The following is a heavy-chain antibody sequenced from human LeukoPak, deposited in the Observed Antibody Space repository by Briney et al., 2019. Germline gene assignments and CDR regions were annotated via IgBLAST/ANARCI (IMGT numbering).Heavy chain of an antibody. D-gene: IGHD3-10*02. CDR1: GFTFSSYG. CDR3: ARRGDSPMIGDH. Sequence: GESLRLSCAASGFTFSSYGMNWVRQAPGKGLEWLSYLSNTGNIHYAQSVKGRFTISRDNAKSSLYLQMDGLRAEDTAVYYCARRGDSPMIGDHWGQGILVSVAS. V-gene: IGHV3-48*01. CDR2: LSNTGNI. J-gene: IGHJ4*02.